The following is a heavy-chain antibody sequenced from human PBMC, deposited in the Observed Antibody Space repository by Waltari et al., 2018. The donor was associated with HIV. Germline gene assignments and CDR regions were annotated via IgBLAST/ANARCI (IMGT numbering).Heavy chain of an antibody. D-gene: IGHD4-17*01. J-gene: IGHJ3*02. CDR3: ARRIGDYRSAFDI. CDR2: IYPGDSDS. V-gene: IGHV5-51*01. Sequence: EVQVVQSGAEVKKSGESLKISCQISGNSFSSHWIGWVRQLPGNGLEWMVIIYPGDSDSVYSPSLKGQVTISVDRAINTAYLQWSSLKASDTAMYFCARRIGDYRSAFDIWGQGTLVTV. CDR1: GNSFSSHW.